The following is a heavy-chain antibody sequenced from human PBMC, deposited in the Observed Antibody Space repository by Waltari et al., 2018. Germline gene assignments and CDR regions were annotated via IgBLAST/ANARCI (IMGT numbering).Heavy chain of an antibody. CDR2: IYYSGST. V-gene: IGHV4-59*01. J-gene: IGHJ3*02. CDR3: ARVGSDSSGYYYAFDI. Sequence: QVQLQESGPGLVKPSETLSLTCTVPGCSISSYYWSWIRQPPGKGLEWIGYIYYSGSTNYNPSLKSRVTISVDTSKNQFSLKLSSVTAADTAVYYCARVGSDSSGYYYAFDIWGQGTMVTVSS. D-gene: IGHD3-22*01. CDR1: GCSISSYY.